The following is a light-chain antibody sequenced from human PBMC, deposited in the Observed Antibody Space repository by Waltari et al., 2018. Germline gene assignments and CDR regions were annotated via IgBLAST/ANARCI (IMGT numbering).Light chain of an antibody. CDR2: DVS. CDR1: SSDVGGYDY. V-gene: IGLV2-14*03. Sequence: QSALTQPASVSGSPGQSITIPCTATSSDVGGYDYVSWYQQHPGKAPKLMIYDVSNRPSGVSNRFSGSMSGNTASLTISGLQAEDEADYYCSSYTTGSTLVVFGGGTKLTVL. CDR3: SSYTTGSTLVV. J-gene: IGLJ2*01.